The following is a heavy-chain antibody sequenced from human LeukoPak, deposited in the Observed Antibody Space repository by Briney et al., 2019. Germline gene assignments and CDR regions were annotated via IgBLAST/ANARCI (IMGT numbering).Heavy chain of an antibody. V-gene: IGHV3-48*01. D-gene: IGHD5-12*01. CDR1: GFTFSSYS. J-gene: IGHJ4*02. Sequence: GGSLRLSCAASGFTFSSYSMNWVRQAPGKGLEWVSYISRSSSAIFYADSVKGRFTISRDNAKNSLYLQVNSLRAEDTAVYYCATSGYDCGYFDYWGQGTLVTVSS. CDR2: ISRSSSAI. CDR3: ATSGYDCGYFDY.